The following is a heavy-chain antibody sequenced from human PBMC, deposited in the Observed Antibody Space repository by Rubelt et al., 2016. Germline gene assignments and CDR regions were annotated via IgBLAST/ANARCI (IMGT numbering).Heavy chain of an antibody. J-gene: IGHJ6*02. Sequence: QLVESGGGVVQPGGSLRLSCAASGFKFSSFGMSWVRQAPGKGLEWVANLNQDGSEKYYVDSVKGRFTISRDNAKNSLSLQMNSPGVDDTGIYYGASRYHYGMDVWGQGTTVSVSS. D-gene: IGHD3-16*02. CDR3: ASRYHYGMDV. CDR1: GFKFSSFG. CDR2: LNQDGSEK. V-gene: IGHV3-7*01.